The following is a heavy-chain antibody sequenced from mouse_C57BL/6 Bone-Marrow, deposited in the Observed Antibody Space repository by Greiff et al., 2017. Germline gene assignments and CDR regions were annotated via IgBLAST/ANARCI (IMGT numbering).Heavy chain of an antibody. CDR2: INPGSGGT. CDR1: GYAFTNYL. Sequence: VKLQESGAELVRPGTSVKVSCKASGYAFTNYLIEWVKQRPGQGLEWIGVINPGSGGTNYNEKFKGKATLTADKSSSTAYMQLSSLTSEDSAVYFCARGPYGYAMDYWGQGTSVTVSS. CDR3: ARGPYGYAMDY. V-gene: IGHV1-54*01. J-gene: IGHJ4*01. D-gene: IGHD1-1*01.